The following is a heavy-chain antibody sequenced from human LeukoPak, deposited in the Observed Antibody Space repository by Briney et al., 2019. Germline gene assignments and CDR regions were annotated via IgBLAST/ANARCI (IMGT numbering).Heavy chain of an antibody. CDR1: GFTFSSYA. J-gene: IGHJ4*02. CDR3: AKDPRIAAVAATFDY. D-gene: IGHD6-6*01. CDR2: ISGSGSST. Sequence: PGGSLRLFCAASGFTFSSYAMSWVRQAPGKGLEWVSAISGSGSSTFYADSVKGRFTISRDNSKNTPHLQMNSLRAEDTAVYYCAKDPRIAAVAATFDYWGQGTLVTVSS. V-gene: IGHV3-23*01.